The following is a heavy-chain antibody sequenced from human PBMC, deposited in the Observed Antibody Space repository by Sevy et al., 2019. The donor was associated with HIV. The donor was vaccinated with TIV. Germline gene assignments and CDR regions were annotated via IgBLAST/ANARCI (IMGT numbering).Heavy chain of an antibody. CDR3: VRFDTKIKIFGVPRGAY. CDR2: INHREVP. CDR1: SGSFSDFY. D-gene: IGHD3-3*01. J-gene: IGHJ4*02. Sequence: SETLSLTCTVYSGSFSDFYWNWIRQSPGKGLEWIGEINHREVPNYNPSLKSRVTISADASNRQFSLKLTSVTAADTAVYYCVRFDTKIKIFGVPRGAYWGPGTLVTVSS. V-gene: IGHV4-34*01.